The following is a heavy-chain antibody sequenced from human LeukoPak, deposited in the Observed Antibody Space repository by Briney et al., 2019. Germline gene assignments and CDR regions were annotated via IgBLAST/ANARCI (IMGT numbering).Heavy chain of an antibody. CDR3: AMVPESLLLPAGSGLLYYYYSMDV. J-gene: IGHJ6*04. CDR2: INPVLATA. CDR1: GGTFSNDA. V-gene: IGHV1-69*06. Sequence: GASVKVSCKASGGTFSNDAISWVRLAPGQGLEWMGGINPVLATANYAQKFQGRVAITADKSTNTAYMELSSLTSDDTAVYYCAMVPESLLLPAGSGLLYYYYSMDVWGKGTTVTVSS. D-gene: IGHD3-22*01.